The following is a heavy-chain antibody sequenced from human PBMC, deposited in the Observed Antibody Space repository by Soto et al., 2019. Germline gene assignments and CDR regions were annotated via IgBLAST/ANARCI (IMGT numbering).Heavy chain of an antibody. D-gene: IGHD6-13*01. J-gene: IGHJ4*02. CDR1: GFSLSNAGMG. V-gene: IGHV2-26*01. CDR3: XRXXPYSSNFFDC. Sequence: QVTLKESGPVLVKPTETLTLTCTVSGFSLSNAGMGVSWIRQPPGKALEWLAHIFSNDEKSYSTSLKRRLTISKDTSKSXXXLTXXXMDXXXXXXXXXXRXXPYSSNFFDCWGQGTLVTVSS. CDR2: IFSNDEK.